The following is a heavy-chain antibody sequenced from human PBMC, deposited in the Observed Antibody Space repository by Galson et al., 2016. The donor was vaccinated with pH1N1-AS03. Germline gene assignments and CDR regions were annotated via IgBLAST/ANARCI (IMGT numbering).Heavy chain of an antibody. CDR3: ARGRGSYGMDV. D-gene: IGHD1-26*01. CDR1: GYTFISYV. V-gene: IGHV1-3*01. CDR2: INAGNGNT. Sequence: SCAASGYTFISYVMHWVRQAPGQRLEWMGWINAGNGNTTYSQSFQGRVTITRDTSASKAYMELSSLRSEDTAVYYCARGRGSYGMDVWGQGTTVTVSS. J-gene: IGHJ6*02.